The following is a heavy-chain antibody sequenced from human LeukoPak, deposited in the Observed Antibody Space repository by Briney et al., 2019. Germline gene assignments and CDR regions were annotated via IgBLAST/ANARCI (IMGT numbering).Heavy chain of an antibody. CDR3: ARDPKHYHYYYYMDV. J-gene: IGHJ6*03. Sequence: GGSLRLSCAASGFTFSDYYMSWLRQAPGKGLEWVSYISSSVSTIYYAYSVKGRFTISRDNAKNSLYLQMNSLRAEDTAVYYCARDPKHYHYYYYMDVWGKGTTVTVSS. CDR1: GFTFSDYY. CDR2: ISSSVSTI. V-gene: IGHV3-11*04.